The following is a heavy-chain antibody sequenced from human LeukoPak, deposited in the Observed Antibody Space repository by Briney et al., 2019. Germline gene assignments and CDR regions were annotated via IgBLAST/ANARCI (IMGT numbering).Heavy chain of an antibody. D-gene: IGHD4-17*01. CDR2: ISAYNGNT. CDR1: GYSFSSYG. V-gene: IGHV1-18*04. CDR3: ARDSSHNDYVLYYYGMDV. J-gene: IGHJ6*02. Sequence: ASVKVSCKASGYSFSSYGITWVRQAPGQGLEWMGWISAYNGNTNYAQGLQDRVTMTTDTSTSTAYMELRGLRPDDTAVYYCARDSSHNDYVLYYYGMDVWGQGTTVTVPS.